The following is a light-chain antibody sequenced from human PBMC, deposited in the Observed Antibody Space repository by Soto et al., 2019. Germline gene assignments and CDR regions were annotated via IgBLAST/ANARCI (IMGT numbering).Light chain of an antibody. CDR3: QQYNNWLWT. CDR1: QSVNSN. V-gene: IGKV3-15*01. CDR2: GAS. J-gene: IGKJ1*01. Sequence: EIVMTQSPATLSVSPGERATLSCRASQSVNSNLVWFQQKPGQAPRLLIYGASTRATGIPGRFSGSGFGTEFTRTISSLQSEDFAVYYGQQYNNWLWTFGQGTKVEIK.